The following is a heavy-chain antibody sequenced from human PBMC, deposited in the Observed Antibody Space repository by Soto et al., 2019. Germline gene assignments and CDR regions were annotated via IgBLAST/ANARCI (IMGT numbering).Heavy chain of an antibody. Sequence: QVQLVESGGGVVQPGRSLRLSCAASGFTFSSYGMHWVRQAPGKGLEWVAVISYDGSNKYYADPVKGRFTISRDNSKNTLYLQMNSLRAEDTAVYYCAKDQLPPEGNYDFWSGYYFGYWGQGTLVTVSS. CDR1: GFTFSSYG. CDR3: AKDQLPPEGNYDFWSGYYFGY. V-gene: IGHV3-30*18. CDR2: ISYDGSNK. J-gene: IGHJ4*02. D-gene: IGHD3-3*01.